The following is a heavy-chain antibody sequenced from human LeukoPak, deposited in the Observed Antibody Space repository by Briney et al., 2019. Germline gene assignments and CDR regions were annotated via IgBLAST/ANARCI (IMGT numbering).Heavy chain of an antibody. CDR1: GGSISGYY. J-gene: IGHJ4*02. CDR3: ARRKGTGYYYDSSGYWDY. D-gene: IGHD3-22*01. Sequence: SETLSLTCTVSGGSISGYYWSWIRQPPGKGLEWIGYIYYSGSTNYNPSLKSRVTISVDTSKNQFSLKLSSVTAADTAVYYCARRKGTGYYYDSSGYWDYWGQGTLVTVSS. CDR2: IYYSGST. V-gene: IGHV4-59*12.